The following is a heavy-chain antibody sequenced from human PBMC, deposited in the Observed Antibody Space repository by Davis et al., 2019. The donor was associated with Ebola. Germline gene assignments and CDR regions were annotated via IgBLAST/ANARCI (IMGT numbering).Heavy chain of an antibody. V-gene: IGHV4-39*07. J-gene: IGHJ4*02. Sequence: GSLRLSCTVSGGSIISSSSYWGWIRQPPRKGLEWIGSIYYSGITYYNPSLKSRVTISVDTSKNQFSLKLSSVTAADTAVYYCARGSSDGSSYAYWGQETLVTVSS. CDR1: GGSIISSSSY. CDR2: IYYSGIT. D-gene: IGHD3-10*01. CDR3: ARGSSDGSSYAY.